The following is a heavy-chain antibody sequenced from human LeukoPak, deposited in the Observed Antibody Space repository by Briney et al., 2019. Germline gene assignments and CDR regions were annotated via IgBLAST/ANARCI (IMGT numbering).Heavy chain of an antibody. CDR2: INPNSGGT. Sequence: ASVKVSCKASGYTFTGYYMHWVRQAPGQGLEWMGWINPNSGGTNYAQKFQGRVTMTRDTSISTAYMELSRLRSDDTAVYYCSVMVRGVIITSYWGQGTQVTVSS. CDR3: SVMVRGVIITSY. D-gene: IGHD3-10*01. V-gene: IGHV1-2*02. CDR1: GYTFTGYY. J-gene: IGHJ4*02.